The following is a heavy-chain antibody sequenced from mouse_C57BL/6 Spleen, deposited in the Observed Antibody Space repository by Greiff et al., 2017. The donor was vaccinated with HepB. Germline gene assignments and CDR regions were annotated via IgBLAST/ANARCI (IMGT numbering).Heavy chain of an antibody. CDR2: IYPGNSDT. D-gene: IGHD2-4*01. CDR3: TREDYDWFAY. J-gene: IGHJ3*01. Sequence: EVQLQQSGTVLARPGASVKMSCKTSGYTFTSYWMHWVKQRPGQGLEWIGAIYPGNSDTSYNQKFKGKAKLTAVTSASTAYMELSSLTNEDSAVYYCTREDYDWFAYWGQGTLVTVSA. V-gene: IGHV1-5*01. CDR1: GYTFTSYW.